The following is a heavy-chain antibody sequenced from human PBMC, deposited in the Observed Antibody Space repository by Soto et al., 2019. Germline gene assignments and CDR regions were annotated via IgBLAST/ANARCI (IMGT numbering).Heavy chain of an antibody. CDR3: AREKHRYCSGGSCYSHFDY. V-gene: IGHV6-1*01. CDR2: TYYRSKWYN. D-gene: IGHD2-15*01. CDR1: GDSVSSNSAA. Sequence: SQTLSLTCAISGDSVSSNSAAWNWIRQSPSRGLEWLGRTYYRSKWYNDYAVSVKSRITINPDTSKNQFSLQLNSVTPEDTAVYYCAREKHRYCSGGSCYSHFDYWGQGTLVTVSS. J-gene: IGHJ4*02.